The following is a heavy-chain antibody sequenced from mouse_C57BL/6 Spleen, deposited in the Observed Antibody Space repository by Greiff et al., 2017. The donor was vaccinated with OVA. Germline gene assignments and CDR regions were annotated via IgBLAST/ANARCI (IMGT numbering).Heavy chain of an antibody. CDR1: GFTFSSYA. V-gene: IGHV5-4*01. CDR2: ISDGGSYT. J-gene: IGHJ2*01. D-gene: IGHD1-1*01. Sequence: EVQGVESGGGLVKPGGSLKLSCAASGFTFSSYAMSWVRQTPEKRLEWVATISDGGSYTYYPDNVKGRFTISRDNAKNNLYLQMSHLKSEDTAMYYCERDPSITTDLPYYYFDYWGKGTTLTVSS. CDR3: ERDPSITTDLPYYYFDY.